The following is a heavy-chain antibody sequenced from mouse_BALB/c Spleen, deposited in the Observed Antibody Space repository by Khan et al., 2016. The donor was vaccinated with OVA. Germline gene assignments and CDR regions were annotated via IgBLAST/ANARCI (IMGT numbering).Heavy chain of an antibody. CDR2: INTGGHYT. CDR3: ARLVYYYNSGAFAY. CDR1: GFTFSTYG. Sequence: EVQLVESGGDLVKTGGSLKLSCAASGFTFSTYGMSWVRQTPDKRLEWVATINTGGHYTYYIASVKGRFTISRDNADHVLYLHMTNLRSEDTAMYYCARLVYYYNSGAFAYWGQGTLVTVSA. D-gene: IGHD1-1*02. J-gene: IGHJ3*01. V-gene: IGHV5-6*01.